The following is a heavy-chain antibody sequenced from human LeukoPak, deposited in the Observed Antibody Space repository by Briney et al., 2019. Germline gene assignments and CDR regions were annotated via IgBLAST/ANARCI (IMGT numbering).Heavy chain of an antibody. CDR3: ARSFRYSGYDYYFDP. Sequence: SQTLSLTCTVSGGSISSGAYYWSWIRQHPGKGLEWIGYIYYSGRTYYTPSLKSRVTISVDTSKNQFSLKLSSVTAADTAVYYCARSFRYSGYDYYFDPWGQGTLVTVSS. CDR1: GGSISSGAYY. CDR2: IYYSGRT. D-gene: IGHD5-12*01. J-gene: IGHJ5*02. V-gene: IGHV4-31*03.